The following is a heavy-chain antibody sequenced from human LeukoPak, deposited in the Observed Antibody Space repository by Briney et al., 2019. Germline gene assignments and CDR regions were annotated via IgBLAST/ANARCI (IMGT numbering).Heavy chain of an antibody. CDR3: ARVGVVGRPYFEY. CDR1: GYTFTGYY. CDR2: INPNSGGT. J-gene: IGHJ4*02. D-gene: IGHD2-15*01. Sequence: ASVKVSCKASGYTFTGYYMHWVRQAPGQGLEWMGWINPNSGGTNYAQKFQGRFTMTRDTSISTAYMELSRLRPDDTAVYYCARVGVVGRPYFEYWGQGTLVSVSS. V-gene: IGHV1-2*02.